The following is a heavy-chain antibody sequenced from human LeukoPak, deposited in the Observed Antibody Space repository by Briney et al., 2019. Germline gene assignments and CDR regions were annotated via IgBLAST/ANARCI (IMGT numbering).Heavy chain of an antibody. V-gene: IGHV1-3*01. Sequence: ASVKVSCKASGYTFTSYAMHWVRQAPGQRLEWMGWINAGNGNTKYSQKFQGRVTITRDTSASTACMELSSLRSEDTAVYYCAIVIAAAGTCYFDYWGQGTLVTVSS. CDR3: AIVIAAAGTCYFDY. CDR2: INAGNGNT. J-gene: IGHJ4*02. CDR1: GYTFTSYA. D-gene: IGHD6-13*01.